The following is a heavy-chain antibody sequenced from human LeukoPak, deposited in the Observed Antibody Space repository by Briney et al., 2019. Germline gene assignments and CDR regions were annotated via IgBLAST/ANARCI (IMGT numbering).Heavy chain of an antibody. D-gene: IGHD4-17*01. CDR3: AKGAPPTVTTLFFDY. CDR2: ISYDGSNK. V-gene: IGHV3-33*05. Sequence: GGSLRLSCAASGSTFSSYGMHWVRQAPGKGLEWVAVISYDGSNKYYADSVKGRFTISRDNSKNTLYLQMNSLRAEDTAVYYCAKGAPPTVTTLFFDYWGQGTLVTVSS. CDR1: GSTFSSYG. J-gene: IGHJ4*02.